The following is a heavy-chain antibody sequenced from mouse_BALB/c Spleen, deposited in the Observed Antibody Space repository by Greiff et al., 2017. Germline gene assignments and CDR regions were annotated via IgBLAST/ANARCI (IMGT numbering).Heavy chain of an antibody. V-gene: IGHV5-6-3*01. CDR3: ARELVYALDY. Sequence: EVQLVESGGGLVQPGGSLKLSCAASGFTFSSYGMSWVRQTPDKRLELVATINSNGGSTYYPDSVKGRFTISRDNAKNTLYLQMSSLKSEDTAMYYCARELVYALDYWGQGTSVTVSS. J-gene: IGHJ4*01. CDR2: INSNGGST. CDR1: GFTFSSYG.